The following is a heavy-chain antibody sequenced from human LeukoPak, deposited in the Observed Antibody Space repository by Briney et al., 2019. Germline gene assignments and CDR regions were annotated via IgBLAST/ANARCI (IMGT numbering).Heavy chain of an antibody. D-gene: IGHD6-13*01. CDR3: ARIPGYSSSWTGYYYYYMDV. J-gene: IGHJ6*03. CDR1: GGSISSYY. Sequence: SETLSLTCTVSGGSISSYYWSWIRQPPGKGLEWIGYIYYSGSTNYNPSLKSRVTISVDTSKNQFSLKLSSVTAADTAAYYCARIPGYSSSWTGYYYYYMDVWGKGTTVTVSS. V-gene: IGHV4-59*01. CDR2: IYYSGST.